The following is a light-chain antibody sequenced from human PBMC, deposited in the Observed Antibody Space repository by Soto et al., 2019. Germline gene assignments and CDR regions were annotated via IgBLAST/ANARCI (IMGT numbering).Light chain of an antibody. CDR3: QQRSKWPWT. CDR1: QSVGSN. CDR2: GAS. J-gene: IGKJ1*01. Sequence: IVLTQYPATLSLSPRERATLSCRASQSVGSNLAWYQQKAGQAPRLLIYGASTRATGIPARFSGSGSGTDYTLTITNLESEDFAVYYCQQRSKWPWTFGQGAKGDTK. V-gene: IGKV3-11*01.